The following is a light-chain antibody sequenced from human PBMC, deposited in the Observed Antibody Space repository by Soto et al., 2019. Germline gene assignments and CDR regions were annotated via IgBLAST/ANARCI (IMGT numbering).Light chain of an antibody. V-gene: IGKV1-9*01. CDR2: AAS. Sequence: DIQLTQSPSFLSPSIGESVTITCRASQVISTSVSWYQVKPGKAPKLLIYAASTLESGVPSRFSATVSGTDFTLTISRPEPEDFAVYYCQQRSKWPQITLGQGTRL. CDR3: QQRSKWPQIT. J-gene: IGKJ5*01. CDR1: QVISTS.